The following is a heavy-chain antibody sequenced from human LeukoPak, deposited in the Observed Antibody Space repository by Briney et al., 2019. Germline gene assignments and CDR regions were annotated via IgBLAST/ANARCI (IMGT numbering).Heavy chain of an antibody. Sequence: GGSLRLSCAASGFTFSNAWMSWVRQAPGKGLEWVSSITSSSTYTFYADSVKGRFTISRDNARNSLYLQMNSLRAEDTAVYYCARDPYSGTYGDTYYYYRDVWGKGTTVTISS. D-gene: IGHD1-26*01. CDR1: GFTFSNAW. J-gene: IGHJ6*03. CDR2: ITSSSTYT. V-gene: IGHV3-21*01. CDR3: ARDPYSGTYGDTYYYYRDV.